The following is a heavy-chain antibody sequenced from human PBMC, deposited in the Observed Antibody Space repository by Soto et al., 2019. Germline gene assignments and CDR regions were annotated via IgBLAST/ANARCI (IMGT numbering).Heavy chain of an antibody. CDR3: ARVRYSYGLYYFDY. Sequence: PSETLSLTCTVSVGSISSYYWSWIRQPPGKGLEWIGYIYYSGSTNYNPSLKSRVTISVDTSKNQFSLKLSSVTAADTAVYYCARVRYSYGLYYFDYWGQGTLVTVSS. J-gene: IGHJ4*02. V-gene: IGHV4-59*01. CDR2: IYYSGST. CDR1: VGSISSYY. D-gene: IGHD5-18*01.